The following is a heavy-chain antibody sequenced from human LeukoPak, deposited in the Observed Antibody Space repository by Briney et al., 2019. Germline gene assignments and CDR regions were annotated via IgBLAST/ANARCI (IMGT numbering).Heavy chain of an antibody. CDR2: ISPILGIA. J-gene: IGHJ4*02. CDR3: ATHPDYYDSSGYYSGSSDY. CDR1: GGTFSSYT. Sequence: SVKVSCKASGGTFSSYTISWVRQAPGQGLEWMGRISPILGIANYAQKFQGRVTITADKSTSTAYMELSSLRSEDTAVYYCATHPDYYDSSGYYSGSSDYWGQGTLVTVSS. D-gene: IGHD3-22*01. V-gene: IGHV1-69*02.